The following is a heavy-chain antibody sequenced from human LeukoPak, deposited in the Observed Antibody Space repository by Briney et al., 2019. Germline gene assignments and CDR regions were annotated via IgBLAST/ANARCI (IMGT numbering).Heavy chain of an antibody. CDR3: AKQSIAAPRYYYYYMDV. CDR1: GFTFSIYA. V-gene: IGHV3-23*01. D-gene: IGHD6-6*01. J-gene: IGHJ6*03. CDR2: ISGSGGSR. Sequence: GASLILSCAASGFTFSIYAMRWARQPPGEGLEWVSAISGSGGSRYYADSVKGRFTISRDNSKNTLYLQMNSLRAEDTAVYYCAKQSIAAPRYYYYYMDVWGKGTTVTVSS.